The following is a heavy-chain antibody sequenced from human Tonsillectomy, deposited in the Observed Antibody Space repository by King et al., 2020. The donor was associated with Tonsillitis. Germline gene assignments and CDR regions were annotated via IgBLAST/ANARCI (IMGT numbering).Heavy chain of an antibody. CDR1: SGSISSGSYY. CDR2: IYYSGST. D-gene: IGHD5-18*01. J-gene: IGHJ4*02. V-gene: IGHV4-39*07. CDR3: VPGGYSYAASFDY. Sequence: QLQESGPGLVKPSETLSLTCTVSSGSISSGSYYWGWIRQPPGKGLEWIGTIYYSGSTYYNPSLKSRVTISVDTSKNQFFLKLSSVPAADTAVYYCVPGGYSYAASFDYWGQGTLVTVSS.